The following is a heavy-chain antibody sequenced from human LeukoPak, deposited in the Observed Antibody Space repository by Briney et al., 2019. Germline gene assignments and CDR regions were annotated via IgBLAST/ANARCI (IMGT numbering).Heavy chain of an antibody. CDR3: ARVYCSGGSCYYYFDY. Sequence: GASVKVSCKASGGTFSSYAISWVRQAPGQGLEWMGGIIPIFGTANYAQKFQGRVTITADKSTSTAYMELSSLRSEDTAVYYCARVYCSGGSCYYYFDYWGQGTLVTVSS. D-gene: IGHD2-15*01. J-gene: IGHJ4*02. CDR2: IIPIFGTA. CDR1: GGTFSSYA. V-gene: IGHV1-69*06.